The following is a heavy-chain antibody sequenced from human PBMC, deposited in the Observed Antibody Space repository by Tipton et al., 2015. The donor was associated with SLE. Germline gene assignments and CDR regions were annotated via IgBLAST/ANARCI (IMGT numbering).Heavy chain of an antibody. D-gene: IGHD6-6*01. CDR2: IYYRGGT. CDR3: ARHSEYNWFDR. J-gene: IGHJ5*02. V-gene: IGHV4-59*08. Sequence: TLSLTCTVSGDSISSHYWSWIRQPPGKGLEWIGYIYYRGGTKYNPSLKSRVTISGDTSKNQFSLNLNSVTAADTAVYYSARHSEYNWFDRWGQGTLVTVSS. CDR1: GDSISSHY.